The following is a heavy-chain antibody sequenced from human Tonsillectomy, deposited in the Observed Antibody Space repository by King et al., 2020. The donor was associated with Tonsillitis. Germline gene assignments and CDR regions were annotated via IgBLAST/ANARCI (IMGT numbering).Heavy chain of an antibody. CDR3: TRVYSSGLDY. V-gene: IGHV3-49*04. CDR1: GFTFGDYA. D-gene: IGHD6-19*01. Sequence: VQLVESGGGLVQPGRSLRLSCTPSGFTFGDYAMSWVRQAPGKGLEWVGFIRSKVYGGTTEYAASVEGRFTISRDDSKTIAYLQMNNLKTEDTAFYYCTRVYSSGLDYWGQGTLVTVSS. J-gene: IGHJ4*02. CDR2: IRSKVYGGTT.